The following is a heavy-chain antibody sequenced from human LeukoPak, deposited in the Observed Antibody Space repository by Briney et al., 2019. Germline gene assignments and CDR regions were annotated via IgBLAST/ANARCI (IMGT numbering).Heavy chain of an antibody. CDR3: ARDEYSSSSLPAY. Sequence: GRYPRPSRAASGFTLGSFAMDWVRQAPGEGPGRESVRSYDGINKYYADAVKGQFTIAGENSKDTLYLQMNSRRAEDTAVYYCARDEYSSSSLPAYWGERTLVTLSS. CDR1: GFTLGSFA. J-gene: IGHJ4*02. V-gene: IGHV3-30*16. D-gene: IGHD6-6*01. CDR2: RSYDGINK.